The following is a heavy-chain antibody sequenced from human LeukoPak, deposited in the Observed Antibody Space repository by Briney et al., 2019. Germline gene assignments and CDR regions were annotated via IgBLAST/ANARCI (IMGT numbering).Heavy chain of an antibody. CDR1: GFTFSSYS. V-gene: IGHV3-21*01. CDR2: ISSSSGDI. Sequence: GGSLRLSCAAYGFTFSSYSMNWVRQAPGKGLEWVSCISSSSGDIDYADSVKGRFTISRDNAKKSLYLQMNNLRAEDTAVYYCARDSDSRPTRYNWFDPWGQGTLVTVSS. CDR3: ARDSDSRPTRYNWFDP. J-gene: IGHJ5*02. D-gene: IGHD3-22*01.